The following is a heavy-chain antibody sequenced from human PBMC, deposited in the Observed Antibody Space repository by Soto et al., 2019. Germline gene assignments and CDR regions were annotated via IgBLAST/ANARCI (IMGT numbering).Heavy chain of an antibody. V-gene: IGHV3-7*01. CDR2: IKQDGSEK. CDR1: GFTFSSYW. Sequence: GGSLRLSCAASGFTFSSYWMIWVRQAPGKGLEWVANIKQDGSEKYYVDSVKGRFTISRDNAKNSLYLEMNSLRADDTAVYYCARESEDLTSNFDYWGQGTLVTVSS. J-gene: IGHJ4*02. CDR3: ARESEDLTSNFDY.